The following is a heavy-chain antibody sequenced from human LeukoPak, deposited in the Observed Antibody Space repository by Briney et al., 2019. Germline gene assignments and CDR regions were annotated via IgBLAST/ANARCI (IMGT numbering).Heavy chain of an antibody. J-gene: IGHJ4*02. CDR2: ISGTSSYI. CDR3: ARGEYGSGSYHIDY. V-gene: IGHV3-21*01. Sequence: PGGSLRLSCAASGFTFSSYSMNWVRQAPGKGLEWVSFISGTSSYIYYADSVKGRFTISRDNAKNSLHLQMNSLRAEDTAVYYCARGEYGSGSYHIDYWGQGTLVTVSS. D-gene: IGHD3-10*01. CDR1: GFTFSSYS.